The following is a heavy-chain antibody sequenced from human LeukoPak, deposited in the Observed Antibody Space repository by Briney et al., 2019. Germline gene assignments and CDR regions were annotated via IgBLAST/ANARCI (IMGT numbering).Heavy chain of an antibody. CDR1: GGSISSYY. J-gene: IGHJ2*01. V-gene: IGHV4-59*08. CDR2: IYYSGST. Sequence: SETLSLTCTVSGGSISSYYWSWIRQPPGKGLEWIGYIYYSGSTNYNPSLKSRVTISVDTSKNQFSLKLSSVTAADTAVYYCARRLGYCSGGSCMGSHFDLWGRGTLVTVSS. CDR3: ARRLGYCSGGSCMGSHFDL. D-gene: IGHD2-15*01.